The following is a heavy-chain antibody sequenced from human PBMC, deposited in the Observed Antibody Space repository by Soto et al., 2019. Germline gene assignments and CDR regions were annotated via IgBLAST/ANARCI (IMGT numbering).Heavy chain of an antibody. CDR1: GGSIGSGGYY. Sequence: SETLSLTCTVSGGSIGSGGYYWSWIRQHPGKGLEWIGYIYYSGSTYYNPSLKSRVTISVDTSKNQFSLKLSSVTAADTAVYYCAREVDDLGLIMDVWGKGTTVTVSS. V-gene: IGHV4-31*03. J-gene: IGHJ6*03. CDR2: IYYSGST. D-gene: IGHD3-3*01. CDR3: AREVDDLGLIMDV.